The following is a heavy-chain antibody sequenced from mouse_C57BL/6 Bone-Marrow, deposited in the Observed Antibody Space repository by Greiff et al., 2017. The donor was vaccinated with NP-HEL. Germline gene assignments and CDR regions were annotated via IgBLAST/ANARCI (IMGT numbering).Heavy chain of an antibody. V-gene: IGHV1-26*01. CDR2: INPNNGGT. J-gene: IGHJ1*03. Sequence: EVQLQQSGPELVKPGASVKISCTASGYTFTDYYMNWVKQSHGKSLEWIGDINPNNGGTSYNQKFKGKATLTVDKSSSTAYMDLRSLTSEDSAVYYCARSYYSISDWYFDVWGTGTTVTVSS. CDR3: ARSYYSISDWYFDV. D-gene: IGHD1-1*01. CDR1: GYTFTDYY.